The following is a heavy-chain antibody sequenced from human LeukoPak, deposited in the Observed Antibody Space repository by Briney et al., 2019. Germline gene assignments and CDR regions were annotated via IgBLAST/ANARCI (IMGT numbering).Heavy chain of an antibody. CDR2: ISGSSSTI. CDR3: AKDPYCSGGTCYGMDV. CDR1: GFSFSTYS. J-gene: IGHJ6*02. D-gene: IGHD2-15*01. Sequence: GGSLRLSCTASGFSFSTYSMSWVRQAPGEGLEWLSYISGSSSTIYYADSVKGRFTISRDNSMNTLYLQMTSLRAEDTAVYYCAKDPYCSGGTCYGMDVWGQGTTVAVSS. V-gene: IGHV3-48*01.